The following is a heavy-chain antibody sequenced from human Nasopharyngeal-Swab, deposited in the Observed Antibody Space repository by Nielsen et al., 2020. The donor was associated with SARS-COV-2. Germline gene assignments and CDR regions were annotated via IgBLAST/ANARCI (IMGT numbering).Heavy chain of an antibody. CDR2: IYYSGST. CDR1: GGPISSGGYY. CDR3: ARERGVVAASGWYFDL. J-gene: IGHJ2*01. Sequence: SETLSLTCTVFGGPISSGGYYWSWIRQHPGKGLEWIGYIYYSGSTYYNPSLKSRVTISVDTSKNQFSLKLSSVTAADTAVYYCARERGVVAASGWYFDLWGRGTLVTVSS. D-gene: IGHD2-15*01. V-gene: IGHV4-31*03.